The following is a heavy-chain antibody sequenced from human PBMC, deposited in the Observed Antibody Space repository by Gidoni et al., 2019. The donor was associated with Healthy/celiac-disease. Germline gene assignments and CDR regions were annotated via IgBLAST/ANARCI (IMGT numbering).Heavy chain of an antibody. V-gene: IGHV3-23*01. D-gene: IGHD2-2*01. CDR3: AKGGSYQLLLLDAFDI. CDR1: GFTFSNYA. J-gene: IGHJ3*02. Sequence: EVQLLESGGGLIQPGGSLRLSCPASGFTFSNYAMSWVRQAPGKGLEWVSAISGSGGSTYYADSVKVRFTISRDNSKNTLFLQMNSLRAEDTAVYDCAKGGSYQLLLLDAFDIWGQGTMVTVSS. CDR2: ISGSGGST.